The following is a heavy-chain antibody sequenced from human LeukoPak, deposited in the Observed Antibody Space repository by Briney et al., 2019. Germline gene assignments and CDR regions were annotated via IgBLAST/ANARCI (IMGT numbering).Heavy chain of an antibody. Sequence: ASVKVSCKASGYTFTGYYMHWVRQAPGQGLEWMGRINPNSGGTNYAQKFQGRVTMTRDTSISTAYMELSRLRSDDTAVYYCARSGRGAFGVVMNKHYFDYWGQGTLVTVSS. V-gene: IGHV1-2*06. CDR3: ARSGRGAFGVVMNKHYFDY. J-gene: IGHJ4*02. CDR2: INPNSGGT. D-gene: IGHD3-3*01. CDR1: GYTFTGYY.